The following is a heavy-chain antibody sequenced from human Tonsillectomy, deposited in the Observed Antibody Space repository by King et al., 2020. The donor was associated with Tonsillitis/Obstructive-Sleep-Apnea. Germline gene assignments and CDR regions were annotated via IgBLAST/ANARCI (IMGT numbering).Heavy chain of an antibody. Sequence: VQLVESGGGLVKPGGSVRLSCATSGFTFKNFSMIWVRQAPGGGPEWVASINSRSDYINYADSVKGRFTISRDNAKNSMFLQMNSLTVADTAVYYCALPGLYWGQGTLVTVSS. CDR1: GFTFKNFS. V-gene: IGHV3-21*01. J-gene: IGHJ4*02. CDR2: INSRSDYI. CDR3: ALPGLY. D-gene: IGHD3/OR15-3a*01.